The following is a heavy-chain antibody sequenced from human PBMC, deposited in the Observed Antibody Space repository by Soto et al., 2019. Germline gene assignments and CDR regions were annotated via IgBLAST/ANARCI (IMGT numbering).Heavy chain of an antibody. CDR2: MNPNSGNT. V-gene: IGHV1-8*01. Sequence: ASVKVSCKASGYTFTSYDISWVRQATGQGLEWMGWMNPNSGNTGYAQKFQGRVTMTRNTSISTAYMELSSLRSEDTAVYYCARAPLYYDFWSGYSRPSYGMDVWGQGTTVTVSS. D-gene: IGHD3-3*01. CDR1: GYTFTSYD. J-gene: IGHJ6*02. CDR3: ARAPLYYDFWSGYSRPSYGMDV.